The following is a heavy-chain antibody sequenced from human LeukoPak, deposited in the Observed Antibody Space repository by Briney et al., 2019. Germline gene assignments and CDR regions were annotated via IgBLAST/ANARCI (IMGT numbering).Heavy chain of an antibody. Sequence: RPSETLSLTCTVSGGSISSNSYYWGWIRQPPGKGLEWIGSIYYSGSTYYNPSLKSRVTISVDTSKNQFSLRLSSVTAADTAVYYCARHIRGRFGELVYAFDIWGQGTMVTVSS. D-gene: IGHD3-10*01. J-gene: IGHJ3*02. CDR2: IYYSGST. CDR3: ARHIRGRFGELVYAFDI. V-gene: IGHV4-39*01. CDR1: GGSISSNSYY.